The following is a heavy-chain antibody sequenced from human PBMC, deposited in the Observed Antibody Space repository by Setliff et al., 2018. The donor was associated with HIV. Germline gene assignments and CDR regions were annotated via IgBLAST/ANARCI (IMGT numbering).Heavy chain of an antibody. J-gene: IGHJ4*02. D-gene: IGHD3-22*01. V-gene: IGHV4-34*01. CDR2: IDHTGST. Sequence: SETLSLTCAVYGGSFSGYYWSWIRQPPGKGLEWLGEIDHTGSTNYNLSLKSRVTISVDTSNNHFSLNLNSVTATDTAVYYCVRQGLTMSRGVPAPILYYFDYWGQGILVTVSS. CDR1: GGSFSGYY. CDR3: VRQGLTMSRGVPAPILYYFDY.